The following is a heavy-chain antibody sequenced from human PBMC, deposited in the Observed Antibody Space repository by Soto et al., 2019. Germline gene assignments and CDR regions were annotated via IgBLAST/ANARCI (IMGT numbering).Heavy chain of an antibody. D-gene: IGHD4-4*01. CDR2: INHSGST. Sequence: SETLSLTCAVYGGSFSGYYWSWIRQPPGKGLEWIGEINHSGSTNYNPSLKSRVTISVDTSKNQFSLKLSSVTAADTAVYYCARRGVQNSDWTTVSTFVYWGQGTLVTVSS. J-gene: IGHJ4*02. CDR1: GGSFSGYY. CDR3: ARRGVQNSDWTTVSTFVY. V-gene: IGHV4-34*01.